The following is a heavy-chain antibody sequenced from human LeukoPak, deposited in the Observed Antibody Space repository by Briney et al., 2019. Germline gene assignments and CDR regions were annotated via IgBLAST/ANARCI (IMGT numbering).Heavy chain of an antibody. CDR1: GFTFSSYS. V-gene: IGHV3-48*01. J-gene: IGHJ4*02. Sequence: PGGSLRLSCAASGFTFSSYSLNWVRQAPGKGLEWVSYISSSSRTIYYADSVNGRFTISRDNAKTSLYLQMSSPRVEDTAVYYCASGTLTVSPLGYWGQGTQVTVSS. CDR3: ASGTLTVSPLGY. CDR2: ISSSSRTI. D-gene: IGHD4-17*01.